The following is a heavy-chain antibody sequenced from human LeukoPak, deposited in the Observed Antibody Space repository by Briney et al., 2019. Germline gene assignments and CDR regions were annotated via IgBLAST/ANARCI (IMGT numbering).Heavy chain of an antibody. CDR1: GFTFSNSW. CDR3: AGPKFDP. CDR2: IKEDGSKF. Sequence: GGSLRLSCAASGFTFSNSWMHWVRQAPGKGLEWVANIKEDGSKFYYVNSVKGRFTISRDNAKNSLYLQMNSLRVDDTAVYYCAGPKFDPWGQGTLVTVSS. V-gene: IGHV3-7*03. J-gene: IGHJ5*02.